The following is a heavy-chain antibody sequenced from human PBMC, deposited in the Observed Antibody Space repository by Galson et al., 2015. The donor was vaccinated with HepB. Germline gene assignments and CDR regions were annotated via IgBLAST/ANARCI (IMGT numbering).Heavy chain of an antibody. CDR1: GFTFSSYA. D-gene: IGHD3-3*01. V-gene: IGHV3-23*01. CDR2: ISGSGGST. Sequence: SLRLSCAASGFTFSSYAMSWVRQAPGKGLEWVSAISGSGGSTYYADSVKGRFTISRDNSKNTLYLQMNSLRAEDTAVYYCAKDRRSSGNYYDFWSGSYYGMDVWGQGTTVTVSS. CDR3: AKDRRSSGNYYDFWSGSYYGMDV. J-gene: IGHJ6*02.